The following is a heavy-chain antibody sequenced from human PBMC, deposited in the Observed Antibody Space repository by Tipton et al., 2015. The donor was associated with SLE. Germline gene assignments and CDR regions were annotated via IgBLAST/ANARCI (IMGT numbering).Heavy chain of an antibody. V-gene: IGHV3-43*02. Sequence: SLRLSCAASEFTFDNFAMHWVRQPPGKGLEWVSLITADGDVTYYADSVKGRFTISRDNSKNSLYLQLNSLRTEDTAFYYCAKGMGSRSWTFDYWGQGTLITVSS. J-gene: IGHJ4*03. CDR3: AKGMGSRSWTFDY. D-gene: IGHD6-13*01. CDR2: ITADGDVT. CDR1: EFTFDNFA.